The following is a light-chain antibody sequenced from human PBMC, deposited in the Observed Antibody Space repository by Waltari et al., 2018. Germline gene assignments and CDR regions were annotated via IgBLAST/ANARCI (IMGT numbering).Light chain of an antibody. J-gene: IGKJ1*01. CDR1: QSISSW. Sequence: DIQLTQSPSTLSASVGDRVTITCRASQSISSWLAWYQPKPGKAPKLLIYLAFSSLDGVPSRFSGSGSGTEFTLTIRSLEPDEFATYYWQQYSSYFRSFGQGTKVEIK. V-gene: IGKV1-5*03. CDR3: QQYSSYFRS. CDR2: LAF.